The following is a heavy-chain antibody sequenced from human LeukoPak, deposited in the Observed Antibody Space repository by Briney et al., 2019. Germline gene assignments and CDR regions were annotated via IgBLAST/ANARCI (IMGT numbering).Heavy chain of an antibody. CDR3: ARQGVGATDC. CDR1: GDSISSSTYY. D-gene: IGHD1-26*01. V-gene: IGHV4-39*01. J-gene: IGHJ4*02. Sequence: ASETLSLTCTVSGDSISSSTYYWAWIRQSPGKGLEWIGSITYSGSTYYNPSLESRVTISVDTSKNQFSLRLISVIAVDTAVYYCARQGVGATDCWGQGTLVTVSS. CDR2: ITYSGST.